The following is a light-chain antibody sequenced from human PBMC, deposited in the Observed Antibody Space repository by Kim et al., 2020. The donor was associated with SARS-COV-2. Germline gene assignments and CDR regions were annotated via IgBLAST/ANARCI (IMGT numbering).Light chain of an antibody. J-gene: IGLJ2*01. CDR3: NSRDSRGNHYVV. CDR1: SLRSYY. CDR2: GKN. Sequence: SSELTQDPAVSVALGQTVRITCQGDSLRSYYASWYQQKPGQAPVLVIYGKNNRPSGIPDRVSGSSSGNTASLTITGAQAEDEADYYCNSRDSRGNHYVV. V-gene: IGLV3-19*01.